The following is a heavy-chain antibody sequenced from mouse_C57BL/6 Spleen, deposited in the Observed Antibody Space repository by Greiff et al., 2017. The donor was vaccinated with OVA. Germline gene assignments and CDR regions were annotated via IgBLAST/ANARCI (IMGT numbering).Heavy chain of an antibody. V-gene: IGHV14-4*01. J-gene: IGHJ3*01. CDR2: IDPENGDT. Sequence: EVQLQQSGAELVRPGASVKLSCTASGFTIKDDYMHWVKQRPEQGLEWIGWIDPENGDTEYASKFQGKATITADTSSNTAYLQLSSLTSEDTAVYYCTTPFYYDYDGFAYWGQGTLVTVSA. CDR3: TTPFYYDYDGFAY. D-gene: IGHD2-4*01. CDR1: GFTIKDDY.